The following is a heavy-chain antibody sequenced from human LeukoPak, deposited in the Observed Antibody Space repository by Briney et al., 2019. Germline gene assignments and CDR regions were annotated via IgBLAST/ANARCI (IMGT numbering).Heavy chain of an antibody. V-gene: IGHV3-15*01. Sequence: GGSLRLSCAASGFTFSNAWMSWVRQAPGKGLEWVGRIKSKTDGGTTDYAAPVKGRFTISRDDSKNTLYLQMNSLKTEDTAVYYCTTGTDYGGNPGVGYFDYWGQGTLVTVSS. D-gene: IGHD4-23*01. CDR2: IKSKTDGGTT. CDR3: TTGTDYGGNPGVGYFDY. J-gene: IGHJ4*02. CDR1: GFTFSNAW.